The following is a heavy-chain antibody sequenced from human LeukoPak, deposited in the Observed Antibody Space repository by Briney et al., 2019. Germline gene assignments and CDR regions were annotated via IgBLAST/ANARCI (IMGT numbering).Heavy chain of an antibody. CDR1: GFTVSSNY. J-gene: IGHJ4*02. Sequence: PGRSLRLSCAASGFTVSSNYMSWVRQAPGKGLEWVSVIYSGGSTYYADSVKGRFTISRDNSKNTLYLQMNSLRAEDTAVYYCARYSGDRSADYWGQGNLVTVSS. CDR2: IYSGGST. D-gene: IGHD3-22*01. CDR3: ARYSGDRSADY. V-gene: IGHV3-53*01.